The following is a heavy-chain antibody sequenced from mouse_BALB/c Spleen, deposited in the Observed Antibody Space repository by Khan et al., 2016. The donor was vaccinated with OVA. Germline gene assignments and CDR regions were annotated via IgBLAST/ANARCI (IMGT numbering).Heavy chain of an antibody. CDR3: ARNYDYDEGLSY. V-gene: IGHV2-2*02. D-gene: IGHD2-4*01. CDR2: ICSGGST. J-gene: IGHJ3*01. Sequence: QVQLKQSGPGLVQPSQSLSITCTVSGFSLTSYGVHWVRQSPGKGLEWLGVICSGGSTDYNAAFISRLSISKDNSKSQVFFKLNNLQANDTAIYYCARNYDYDEGLSYWGQGTLVTGSA. CDR1: GFSLTSYG.